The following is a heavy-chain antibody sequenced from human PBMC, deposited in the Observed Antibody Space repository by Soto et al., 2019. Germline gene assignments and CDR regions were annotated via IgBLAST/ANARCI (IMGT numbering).Heavy chain of an antibody. CDR2: INHSGST. CDR3: ANALVGNYASGSYYYYGMDV. J-gene: IGHJ6*02. V-gene: IGHV4-34*01. D-gene: IGHD3-10*01. CDR1: GGSFSGYY. Sequence: PSETLSLTCAVYGGSFSGYYWSWIRQPPGKGLEWIGEINHSGSTNYNPSLKSRVTISVDTSKNQFSLKLSSVTAADTAVYYCANALVGNYASGSYYYYGMDVWGQGTTVTVSS.